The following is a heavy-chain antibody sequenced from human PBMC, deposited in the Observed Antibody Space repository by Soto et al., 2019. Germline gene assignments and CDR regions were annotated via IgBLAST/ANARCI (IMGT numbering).Heavy chain of an antibody. CDR1: GFAFSDYF. J-gene: IGHJ4*02. Sequence: QVQLVDSGGGLVKPGGSLRLSCAVSGFAFSDYFMTWIRQAPGKGLEWVSFISSGLRTIYYSDSVKGRFTISRDNAKNSLYLQMHSLRADDTAVYYCARVSRSGWSNDYWGQGTLVTVSS. V-gene: IGHV3-11*01. D-gene: IGHD6-19*01. CDR2: ISSGLRTI. CDR3: ARVSRSGWSNDY.